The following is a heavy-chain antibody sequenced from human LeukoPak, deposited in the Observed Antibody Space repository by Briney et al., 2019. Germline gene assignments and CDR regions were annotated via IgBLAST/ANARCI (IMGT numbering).Heavy chain of an antibody. CDR2: IDPNSGGA. J-gene: IGHJ4*02. CDR3: ARGGINTWTKPYFFDY. V-gene: IGHV1-2*02. D-gene: IGHD1-1*01. CDR1: GYTFTGYY. Sequence: ASVKVSCKASGYTFTGYYMHWVRQAPGQGLEWMGWIDPNSGGANYAQMFQGRVTMTGDTSISTAYMELSRLRSDDTAVYYCARGGINTWTKPYFFDYWGQGTLVTVSS.